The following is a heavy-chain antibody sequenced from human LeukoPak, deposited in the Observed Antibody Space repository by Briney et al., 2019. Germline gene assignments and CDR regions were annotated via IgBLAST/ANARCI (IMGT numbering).Heavy chain of an antibody. CDR1: GGSVSSGSYY. D-gene: IGHD3-10*01. CDR3: ASPLWFGELGSGMDV. Sequence: SETLSLTCTVSGGSVSSGSYYWSWIRQPPGKGLGWIGYIYYSGSTYYNPSLKSRVTISVDTSKNQFSLKLSSVTAADTAVYYCASPLWFGELGSGMDVWGQGTTVTVSS. J-gene: IGHJ6*02. CDR2: IYYSGST. V-gene: IGHV4-61*01.